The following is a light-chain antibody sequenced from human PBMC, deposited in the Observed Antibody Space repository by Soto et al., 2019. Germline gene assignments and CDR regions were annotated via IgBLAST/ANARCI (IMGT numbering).Light chain of an antibody. CDR2: EVS. Sequence: QSALTQPASVSGSPGQSITISCTGTSSDVGGYNYVSWYQQHPGKAPKLMIYEVSNRTSGVSNRLSGSKSGNTASLTISGLQAEDEADYYCSSYTSSSIDYVFGTGTKVTVL. V-gene: IGLV2-14*01. CDR1: SSDVGGYNY. J-gene: IGLJ1*01. CDR3: SSYTSSSIDYV.